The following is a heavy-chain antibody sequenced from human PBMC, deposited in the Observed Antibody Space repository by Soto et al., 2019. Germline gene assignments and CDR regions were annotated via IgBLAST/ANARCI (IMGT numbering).Heavy chain of an antibody. CDR2: INHSGST. CDR3: ARFLYDSSGYYYEDY. D-gene: IGHD3-22*01. CDR1: GGPFSGYY. V-gene: IGHV4-34*01. Sequence: QVQLQQWGAGLLKPSETLSLTCAVYGGPFSGYYWSWIRQPPGKGLEWIGEINHSGSTNYNPSLKSRVTISVDTSKNQFSLKLSSVTAADTAVYYCARFLYDSSGYYYEDYWGQGTLVTVSS. J-gene: IGHJ4*02.